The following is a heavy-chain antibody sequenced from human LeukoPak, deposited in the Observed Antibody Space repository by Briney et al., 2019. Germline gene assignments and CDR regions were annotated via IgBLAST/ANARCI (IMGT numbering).Heavy chain of an antibody. CDR2: IYYSGST. Sequence: SQSLSLTCTVSGVSISSGGYYWSWIRQHPGKGLEWIGYIYYSGSTYYHPSLKSRVTISVDTSKNQFSLKLSSVTAADTAVYYCARDSRLGTLRFDPWGQGTLVTVSS. CDR3: ARDSRLGTLRFDP. J-gene: IGHJ5*02. D-gene: IGHD1-1*01. CDR1: GVSISSGGYY. V-gene: IGHV4-31*03.